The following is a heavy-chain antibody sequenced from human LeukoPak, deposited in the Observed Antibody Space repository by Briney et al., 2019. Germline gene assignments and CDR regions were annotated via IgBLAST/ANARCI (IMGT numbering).Heavy chain of an antibody. D-gene: IGHD3-10*01. J-gene: IGHJ5*02. CDR2: IYYSGST. CDR3: ARDPLLWFGELLRTPGWFDP. V-gene: IGHV4-39*07. Sequence: SETLSLTCTVSGGSISSGGYYWGWIRQPPGKGLEWIGGIYYSGSTYHNPSLKSRVTISVDTSKNQFSLKLSSVTAADTAVYYCARDPLLWFGELLRTPGWFDPWGQGTLVTVSS. CDR1: GGSISSGGYY.